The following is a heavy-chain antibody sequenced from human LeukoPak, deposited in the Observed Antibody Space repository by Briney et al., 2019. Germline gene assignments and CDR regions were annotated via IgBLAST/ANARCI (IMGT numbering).Heavy chain of an antibody. CDR2: ISSSGSTI. CDR1: GFTFSSYE. J-gene: IGHJ6*02. V-gene: IGHV3-48*03. CDR3: ASPPDYYFYGMDV. Sequence: GGSLRLSCAASGFTFSSYEMNWVRQAPGEGLEWASYISSSGSTIYYADSVKGRFTISRDNAKNSLYLQMNSLRAEDTAVYYCASPPDYYFYGMDVWGLGTTVTVSS.